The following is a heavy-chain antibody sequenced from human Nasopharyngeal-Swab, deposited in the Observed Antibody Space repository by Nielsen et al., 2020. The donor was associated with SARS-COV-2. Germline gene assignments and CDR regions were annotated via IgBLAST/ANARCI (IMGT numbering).Heavy chain of an antibody. CDR2: ISSSSSYI. J-gene: IGHJ6*03. CDR3: ARFSGSRMVYAPYYYYYMDV. CDR1: GFTFSSYS. V-gene: IGHV3-21*01. D-gene: IGHD2-8*01. Sequence: GGSLRLSCAASGFTFSSYSMNWVRQAPGKGLEWVSSISSSSSYIYYADSVKGRFTISRDNAKNSLYLQMNSLRAEDTAVYYCARFSGSRMVYAPYYYYYMDVWGKGTTVTVSS.